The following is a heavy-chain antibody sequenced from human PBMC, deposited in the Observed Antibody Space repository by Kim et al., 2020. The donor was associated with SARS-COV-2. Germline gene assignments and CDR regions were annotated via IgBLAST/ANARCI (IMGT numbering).Heavy chain of an antibody. CDR2: INHSGST. CDR1: GGSFSGYY. CDR3: ARGESSSWYGIYYYYGMDV. Sequence: SETLSLTCAVYGGSFSGYYWSWIRQPPGKGLEWIGEINHSGSTNYNPSLKSRVTISVDTSKNQFSLKLSSVTAADTAVYYCARGESSSWYGIYYYYGMDVWGQGTTVTVSS. V-gene: IGHV4-34*01. D-gene: IGHD6-13*01. J-gene: IGHJ6*02.